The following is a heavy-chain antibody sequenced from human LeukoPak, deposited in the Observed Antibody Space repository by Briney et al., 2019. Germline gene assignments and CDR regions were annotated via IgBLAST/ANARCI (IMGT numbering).Heavy chain of an antibody. CDR2: ISGGGGST. D-gene: IGHD3-10*01. CDR3: ARVSKPGWFDYYYMDV. V-gene: IGHV3-23*01. J-gene: IGHJ6*03. CDR1: GFTFSSYG. Sequence: GGSLRLSCAASGFTFSSYGMSWVRQAPGKGLEWVSAISGGGGSTYYADSVKGRFTISRDNSKNTLYLQMDNLRFEDTAVYYCARVSKPGWFDYYYMDVWGKGTTVIVSS.